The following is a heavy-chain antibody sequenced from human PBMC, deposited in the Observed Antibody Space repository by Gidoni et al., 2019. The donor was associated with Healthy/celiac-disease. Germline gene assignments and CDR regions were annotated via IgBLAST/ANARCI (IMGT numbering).Heavy chain of an antibody. Sequence: QVQLVESGGGVVQPGGSLRLSCAASGFTFSSYGMHWVRQAPGKGLEWVVFIRYDGSNKYYADSVKGRFTISRDNSKNTLYLQMNSLRAEDTAVYYCAREYSSGRNGFDYWGQGTLVTVSS. CDR3: AREYSSGRNGFDY. J-gene: IGHJ4*02. V-gene: IGHV3-30*02. CDR1: GFTFSSYG. D-gene: IGHD6-19*01. CDR2: IRYDGSNK.